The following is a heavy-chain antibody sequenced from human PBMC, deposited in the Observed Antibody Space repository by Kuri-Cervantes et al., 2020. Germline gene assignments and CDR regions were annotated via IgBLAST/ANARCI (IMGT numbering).Heavy chain of an antibody. CDR3: ATGDGVLGFLGY. CDR2: IYCGGST. J-gene: IGHJ4*02. V-gene: IGHV3-66*02. D-gene: IGHD3-3*01. CDR1: GFTVSSNY. Sequence: GESLKISCAASGFTVSSNYMSWVRQAPGKGLEWVSVIYCGGSTYYADSVKGRFTISRDNSENTLYLQMNSLRAEDTAVYYCATGDGVLGFLGYWGQGTLVTVSS.